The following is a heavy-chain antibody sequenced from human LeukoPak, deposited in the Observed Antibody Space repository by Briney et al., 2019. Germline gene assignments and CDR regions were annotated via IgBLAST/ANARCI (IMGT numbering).Heavy chain of an antibody. Sequence: PSETLSLTCSVSGDSITSYYWSWIRQPPGKGREWIGYIYNTGSTNYNPSLKSRVTISIDTSKNQFSLRLSSVTAADAAVYYCARHWSGGTVLGPFDYWGQGTLVTVSS. V-gene: IGHV4-59*08. D-gene: IGHD2-15*01. CDR1: GDSITSYY. CDR2: IYNTGST. J-gene: IGHJ4*02. CDR3: ARHWSGGTVLGPFDY.